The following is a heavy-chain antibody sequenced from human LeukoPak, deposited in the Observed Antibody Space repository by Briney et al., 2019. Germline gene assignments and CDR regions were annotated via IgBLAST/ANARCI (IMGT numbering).Heavy chain of an antibody. Sequence: ASVKVSCKASGYTFTSYDINWVRQATGQGLEWMGWMNPNSGNTGYAQKFQGRVTMTRSTSISTAYMELSSLRSEDTAVYYCARGVGSSSSHWFDPWGQGTLVTVSS. CDR3: ARGVGSSSSHWFDP. D-gene: IGHD6-6*01. J-gene: IGHJ5*02. CDR1: GYTFTSYD. V-gene: IGHV1-8*01. CDR2: MNPNSGNT.